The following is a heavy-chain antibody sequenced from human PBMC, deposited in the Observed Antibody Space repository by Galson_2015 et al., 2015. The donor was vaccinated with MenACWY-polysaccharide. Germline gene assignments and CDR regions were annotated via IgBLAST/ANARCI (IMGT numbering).Heavy chain of an antibody. Sequence: SCKASGYTFGSRDLNWVRQATGQGLEWMGWMNPNSGNTGYAQKFKGRVTMTRNTSITTAYMELSSLRSEDTAVYYCARGSHYSYYYMDVWGKGTTVIVSS. CDR1: GYTFGSRD. CDR2: MNPNSGNT. CDR3: ARGSHYSYYYMDV. V-gene: IGHV1-8*01. J-gene: IGHJ6*03.